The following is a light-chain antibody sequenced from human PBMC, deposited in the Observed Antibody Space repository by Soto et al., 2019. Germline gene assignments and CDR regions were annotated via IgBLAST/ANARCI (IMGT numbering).Light chain of an antibody. CDR3: QNYNGALWT. V-gene: IGKV1-27*01. CDR1: QAINNH. CDR2: ATS. J-gene: IGKJ1*01. Sequence: DIQMTQSPSFLSASVGDRVTFSCRASQAINNHLAWYQQKPGKVPKLLIYATSTLKSGVPSRFSGSGSGTDFTLTISSLQPEDVATYFCQNYNGALWTFGQGTKVEIK.